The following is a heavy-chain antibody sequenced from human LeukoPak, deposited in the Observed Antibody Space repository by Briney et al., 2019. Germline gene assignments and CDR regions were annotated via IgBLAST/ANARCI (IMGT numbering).Heavy chain of an antibody. D-gene: IGHD1-7*01. CDR2: IYNSGST. Sequence: SETLSLTCTVSGVSISIYYWSWIRQPPGKGLEWIGYIYNSGSTNYNPSLKSRATISADTSKNQFSLKLCSVTAADTAVYYCVRDRELNYWGQGTLVTVSS. J-gene: IGHJ4*02. V-gene: IGHV4-59*01. CDR1: GVSISIYY. CDR3: VRDRELNY.